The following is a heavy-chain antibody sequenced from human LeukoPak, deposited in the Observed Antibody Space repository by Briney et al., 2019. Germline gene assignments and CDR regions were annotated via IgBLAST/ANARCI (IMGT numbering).Heavy chain of an antibody. Sequence: SETLSLTCTVSGGSISSGNYYWSWIRQPAGKGLEWIGRIWTDGVTNYNPSLKSRVTISVDTSKNQFSLKLSSVTAADTAVYYCARVQGVVRGAYYFDYWGQGTLVTVSS. CDR2: IWTDGVT. D-gene: IGHD3-10*01. CDR1: GGSISSGNYY. V-gene: IGHV4-61*02. CDR3: ARVQGVVRGAYYFDY. J-gene: IGHJ4*02.